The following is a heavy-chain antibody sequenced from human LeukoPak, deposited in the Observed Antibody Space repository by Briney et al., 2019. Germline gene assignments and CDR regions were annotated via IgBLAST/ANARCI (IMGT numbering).Heavy chain of an antibody. Sequence: SETLSLTCTVSGVSISSSTYYWGWIRQPPGKGLEWIGCIYYSGSTYYDPSLKSRVTISVDTSRSQFSLNLSSVTAADTAVYYCARIQYCTNGVCYNYFDYWAREPWSRSPQ. CDR2: IYYSGST. J-gene: IGHJ4*02. V-gene: IGHV4-39*01. CDR3: ARIQYCTNGVCYNYFDY. D-gene: IGHD2-8*01. CDR1: GVSISSSTYY.